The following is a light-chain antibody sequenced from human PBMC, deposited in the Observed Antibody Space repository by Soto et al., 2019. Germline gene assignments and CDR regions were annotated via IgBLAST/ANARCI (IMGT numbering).Light chain of an antibody. Sequence: EIVMTQSPLSLPVTPGEPASISCRPSQSLLHSNGYNYLDWYLQKPGQSPQFLIYLDSNRASGVPDRFSGSGSGTDFTLKISRVEAEDVGVYYCLQALHTPRTFGQGTKVEIK. CDR2: LDS. J-gene: IGKJ1*01. CDR1: QSLLHSNGYNY. V-gene: IGKV2-28*01. CDR3: LQALHTPRT.